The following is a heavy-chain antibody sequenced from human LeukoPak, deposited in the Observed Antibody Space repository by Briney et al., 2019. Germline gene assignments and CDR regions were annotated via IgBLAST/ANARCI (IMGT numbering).Heavy chain of an antibody. CDR3: ARGVGYCSSTSCYWWFDP. D-gene: IGHD2-2*01. CDR2: INSDGSST. J-gene: IGHJ5*02. V-gene: IGHV3-74*01. CDR1: GFTFSSYW. Sequence: GGSLRLSRAASGFTFSSYWMHWVRQAPGKGLVWVSRINSDGSSTSYADSVKGRFTISRDNAKNTLYLRMNSLRAEDTAVYYCARGVGYCSSTSCYWWFDPWGQGTLVTVSS.